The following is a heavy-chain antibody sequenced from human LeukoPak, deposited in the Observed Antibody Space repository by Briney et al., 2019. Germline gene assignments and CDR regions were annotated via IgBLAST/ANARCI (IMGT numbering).Heavy chain of an antibody. CDR3: TTDIKFYSNYVLSAFDI. Sequence: GGSLRLSCAVSGFTFSNAWMSWVRQAPGKGLEWVGRIKSKTDGGTTDYAAPVKGRFTISRDDSKNTLYLQMNSLKTEDTAVYYCTTDIKFYSNYVLSAFDIWGQGTMVTVSS. D-gene: IGHD4-11*01. V-gene: IGHV3-15*01. J-gene: IGHJ3*02. CDR2: IKSKTDGGTT. CDR1: GFTFSNAW.